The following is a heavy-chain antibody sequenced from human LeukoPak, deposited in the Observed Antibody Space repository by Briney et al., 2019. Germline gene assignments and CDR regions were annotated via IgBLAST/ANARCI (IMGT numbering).Heavy chain of an antibody. CDR2: ISSNGGST. J-gene: IGHJ4*02. V-gene: IGHV3-64D*06. Sequence: GGSLRLSCAASGFTFSYYSMHWVRQTAGKGLEFVSGISSNGGSTYYVDSLKGRFTISRDNSNNTLYLQMSSLRAEDTAVYYCVKGPTSDSLTYYFDYWGQGTLVTVSS. CDR1: GFTFSYYS. D-gene: IGHD1-20*01. CDR3: VKGPTSDSLTYYFDY.